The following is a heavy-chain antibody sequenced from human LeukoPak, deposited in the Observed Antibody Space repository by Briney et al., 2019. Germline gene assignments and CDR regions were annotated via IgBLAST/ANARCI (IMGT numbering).Heavy chain of an antibody. Sequence: SETLSLTCAVYGGSFSDNYWSWIRQPPGEGLEWIGESSHSGSTNYNPSLKSRVTISVDTSKNQFSLKLSSVTAADTAVYYCAGYDFWRGVAYWGQGTLVTVSS. CDR3: AGYDFWRGVAY. D-gene: IGHD3-3*01. CDR1: GGSFSDNY. V-gene: IGHV4-34*01. J-gene: IGHJ4*02. CDR2: SSHSGST.